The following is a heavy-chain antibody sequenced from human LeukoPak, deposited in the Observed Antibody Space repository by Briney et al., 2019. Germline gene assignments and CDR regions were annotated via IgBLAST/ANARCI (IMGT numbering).Heavy chain of an antibody. CDR3: ARGDGRGSYKDYYFDY. CDR2: ISSSSSYI. J-gene: IGHJ4*02. Sequence: GGSLRLSCAASGFTFSIYTINWVRQAPGTGLEWVSSISSSSSYIYYADSVKGRLTISRDNAKNSLYLQMNSLRAEDTAVYYCARGDGRGSYKDYYFDYWGQGTLVTVSS. CDR1: GFTFSIYT. D-gene: IGHD1-26*01. V-gene: IGHV3-21*01.